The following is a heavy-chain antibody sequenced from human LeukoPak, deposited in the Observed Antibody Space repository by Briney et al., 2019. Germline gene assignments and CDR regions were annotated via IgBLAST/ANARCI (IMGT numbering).Heavy chain of an antibody. CDR1: GFTFSSYG. Sequence: GGSLRLSCAASGFTFSSYGMHWVRQAPGKGLEWVAVISYDGSNKYYADSVKGRFTISRDNSKNTLYLQMNSLRAEDTAVYYCAKLEPPTAQYQLLTKDEDYYYYYYMDVWGKGTTVTVSS. CDR3: AKLEPPTAQYQLLTKDEDYYYYYYMDV. V-gene: IGHV3-30*18. D-gene: IGHD2-2*01. CDR2: ISYDGSNK. J-gene: IGHJ6*03.